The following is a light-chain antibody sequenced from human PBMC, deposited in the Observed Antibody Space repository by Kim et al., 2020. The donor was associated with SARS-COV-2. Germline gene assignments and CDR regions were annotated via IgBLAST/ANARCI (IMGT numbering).Light chain of an antibody. J-gene: IGLJ2*01. Sequence: QSVLTQPPSVSAAPGQKVTISCSGSSSNIGNNYVSWYQQLPGTAPKLLVYGNNKRPSGIPYRFSGSKSGTSATLGITGLQTGDEADYYCGTWDSSLSVVVFGGGTQLTVL. V-gene: IGLV1-51*01. CDR2: GNN. CDR3: GTWDSSLSVVV. CDR1: SSNIGNNY.